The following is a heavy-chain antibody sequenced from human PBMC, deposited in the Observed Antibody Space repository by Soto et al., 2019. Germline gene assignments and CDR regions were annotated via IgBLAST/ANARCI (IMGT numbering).Heavy chain of an antibody. J-gene: IGHJ4*02. CDR2: ISGSGSNP. D-gene: IGHD5-12*01. V-gene: IGHV3-23*01. CDR3: ANPAPITIRNGFDH. Sequence: EVQVLESGGGLVQPGGSLRLSCAASGFTFSSYAMSWVRQAPGQGLEWVSAISGSGSNPYYADSVKGRFTISRDNSKNTLTLQTTGLRAQVTCLHYCANPAPITIRNGFDHWGQGTLDNVSS. CDR1: GFTFSSYA.